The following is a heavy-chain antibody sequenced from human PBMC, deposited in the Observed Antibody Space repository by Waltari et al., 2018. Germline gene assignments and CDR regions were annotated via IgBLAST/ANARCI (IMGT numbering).Heavy chain of an antibody. CDR2: RNPNRGNT. CDR3: ARGRVEGSGLDY. V-gene: IGHV1-8*03. CDR1: GYTFTSYD. J-gene: IGHJ4*02. Sequence: QVQLVQSGAEVKKPGASVKVSCKASGYTFTSYDINWVRQAKGQGLEWMGWRNPNRGNTGDAQKLKGRGTITRNTSISTAYMELSSLRSEDTAVYYCARGRVEGSGLDYWGQGTLVTVSS.